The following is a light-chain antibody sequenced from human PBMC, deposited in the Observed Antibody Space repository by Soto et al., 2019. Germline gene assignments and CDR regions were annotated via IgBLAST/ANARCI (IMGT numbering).Light chain of an antibody. CDR1: QSISSW. CDR3: QQYNHYWT. CDR2: DAS. J-gene: IGKJ1*01. Sequence: DIQMTQSPSTLSASVGDRVTITCRASQSISSWLAWYQQKPGKAPKVLIYDASSLESGVPSRFSGSGSGTEFSLTISSLQPDDFATYYSQQYNHYWTFGQGTRVEIK. V-gene: IGKV1-5*01.